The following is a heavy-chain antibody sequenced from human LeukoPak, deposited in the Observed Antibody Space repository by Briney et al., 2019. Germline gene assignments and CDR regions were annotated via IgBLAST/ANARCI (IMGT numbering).Heavy chain of an antibody. CDR3: ARVEVGPSGNVIDY. CDR2: ISHSGST. CDR1: GGSLSDYY. J-gene: IGHJ4*02. V-gene: IGHV4-34*01. Sequence: SETLSLTCAVYGGSLSDYYWRWIRQPPGKGLEWIGEISHSGSTNYNPSLKSRLTVSLDTPKNQFSLRLSSVTAADTAVYYCARVEVGPSGNVIDYWGQGTPVTVSS. D-gene: IGHD3/OR15-3a*01.